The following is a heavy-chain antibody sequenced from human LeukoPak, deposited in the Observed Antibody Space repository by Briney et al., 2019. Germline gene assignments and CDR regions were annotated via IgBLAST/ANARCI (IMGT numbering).Heavy chain of an antibody. V-gene: IGHV3-74*01. J-gene: IGHJ4*02. CDR2: INNDGSTT. Sequence: QSGGSLRLSCAASGFTFSSYWMHWVRQAPGKGLVWVSRINNDGSTTSYADSVKGRFTISRDNAKNTLYLQMNSLRAEDTAVYYCARRAGGYSHPYDYWGQGILVTVSS. CDR1: GFTFSSYW. CDR3: ARRAGGYSHPYDY. D-gene: IGHD4-23*01.